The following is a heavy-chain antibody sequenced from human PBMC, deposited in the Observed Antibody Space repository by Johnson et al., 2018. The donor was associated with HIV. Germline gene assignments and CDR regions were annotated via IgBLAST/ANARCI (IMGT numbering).Heavy chain of an antibody. V-gene: IGHV3-33*06. CDR1: GFTFSSYG. CDR3: TKGRIFGVVMEAFDI. Sequence: QVQLVESGGGVVQPGGSLRLSCAASGFTFSSYGMHWVRQAPGKGLEWVAVIWYDGSNKYYADSVKGRFTISRDNSKNTLYLQMNSLRAEDTAVYYCTKGRIFGVVMEAFDIWGQGTMVTVSS. D-gene: IGHD3-3*01. CDR2: IWYDGSNK. J-gene: IGHJ3*02.